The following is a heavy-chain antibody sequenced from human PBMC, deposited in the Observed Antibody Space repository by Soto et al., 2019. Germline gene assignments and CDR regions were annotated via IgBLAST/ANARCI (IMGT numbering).Heavy chain of an antibody. Sequence: GESLKISCKGSGYSFTSYWIGWVRQMPGKGLEWMGIIYPGDSDTRYSPSFQGQVTISADKSISTAYLQWSSLKASGTAMYYCAIVWQQQSYYYYGMDVWGQGTTVTVSS. CDR3: AIVWQQQSYYYYGMDV. D-gene: IGHD6-13*01. CDR2: IYPGDSDT. J-gene: IGHJ6*02. CDR1: GYSFTSYW. V-gene: IGHV5-51*01.